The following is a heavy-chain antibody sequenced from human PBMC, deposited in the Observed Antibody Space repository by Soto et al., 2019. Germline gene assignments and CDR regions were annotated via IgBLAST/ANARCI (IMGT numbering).Heavy chain of an antibody. CDR2: ISSSSSYI. V-gene: IGHV3-21*01. J-gene: IGHJ4*02. Sequence: PVGSLRLSCAASGFTFSSYSMNWVRKAPGKGLEWVSSISSSSSYIYYADSVEGRFTISRDNAKNSLYLQMNSLRAEDTAVYYCARSVEYYYGSGSKSCFDYWGQGTLVTVSS. CDR3: ARSVEYYYGSGSKSCFDY. D-gene: IGHD3-10*01. CDR1: GFTFSSYS.